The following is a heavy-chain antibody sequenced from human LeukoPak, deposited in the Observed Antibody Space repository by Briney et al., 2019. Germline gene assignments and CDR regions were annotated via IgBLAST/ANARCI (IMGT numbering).Heavy chain of an antibody. CDR3: ASFLRFAGPPHFFDY. CDR1: GGSISSGGYY. D-gene: IGHD3-16*01. CDR2: IYYSGST. V-gene: IGHV4-31*03. J-gene: IGHJ4*02. Sequence: SETLSLTCTVSGGSISSGGYYWSWIRQHPGKGLEWIGYIYYSGSTYYNPSLKSRVTISVDTSKNQLSLKLSSVTAADTAVYYCASFLRFAGPPHFFDYWGQGTLVTVSS.